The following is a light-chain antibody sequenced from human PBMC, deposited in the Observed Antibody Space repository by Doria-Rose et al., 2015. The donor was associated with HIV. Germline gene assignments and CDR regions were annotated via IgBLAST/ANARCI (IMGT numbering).Light chain of an antibody. Sequence: DIQVTQSPESLGMSLGERATLNCKSNHSLLYTSKNYLAWYQQKPGQPPKLLIYWASTRQSGVPARFSGSGSGTDFTLTISGLEAEDVAVYYCQQYYDTPSFGPGTTVDIK. J-gene: IGKJ3*01. CDR3: QQYYDTPS. V-gene: IGKV4-1*01. CDR1: HSLLYTSKNY. CDR2: WAS.